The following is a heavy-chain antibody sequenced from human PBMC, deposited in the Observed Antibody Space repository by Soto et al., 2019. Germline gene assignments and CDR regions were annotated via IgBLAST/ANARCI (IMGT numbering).Heavy chain of an antibody. V-gene: IGHV5-51*01. CDR3: ARHQGYNWNDALFDY. D-gene: IGHD1-1*01. J-gene: IGHJ4*02. CDR1: GYSFTSYL. CDR2: IYPGDSDT. Sequence: GESLKISCNGSGYSFTSYLIGWVRQMPGKGLEWMGIIYPGDSDTRYSPSFQGQVTISADKSISTAYLQWSSLKASDTAMYYCARHQGYNWNDALFDYWGQGTLVTVSS.